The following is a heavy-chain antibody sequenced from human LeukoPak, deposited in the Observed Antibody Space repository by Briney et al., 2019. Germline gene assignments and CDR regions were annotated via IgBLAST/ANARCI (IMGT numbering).Heavy chain of an antibody. CDR2: MNPNSGNA. CDR1: EYTFDSYD. D-gene: IGHD3-16*01. CDR3: ARGSWGDVAFGKSLEF. V-gene: IGHV1-8*01. J-gene: IGHJ4*02. Sequence: GASVKVSCKASEYTFDSYDINWVRQAPGQGLEWMGWMNPNSGNAGYAQKFQDRLAMTGDSAISVAYTELSSLRSEDTAVYYCARGSWGDVAFGKSLEFWGQGTLVTVSS.